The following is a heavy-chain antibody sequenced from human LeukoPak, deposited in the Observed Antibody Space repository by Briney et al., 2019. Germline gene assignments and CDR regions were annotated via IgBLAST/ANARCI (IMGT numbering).Heavy chain of an antibody. V-gene: IGHV1-18*01. CDR3: ARALESSSFRTKYYFDY. Sequence: GASVKVSCKASGYTFTNHGISWVRQAPGQGLEWMGWISTYNGNTNYAQKLQGGVTMTTDTVTSTAYMELRSLRSDDTAVYYCARALESSSFRTKYYFDYWGQGTLVTVSS. CDR2: ISTYNGNT. J-gene: IGHJ4*02. CDR1: GYTFTNHG. D-gene: IGHD6-13*01.